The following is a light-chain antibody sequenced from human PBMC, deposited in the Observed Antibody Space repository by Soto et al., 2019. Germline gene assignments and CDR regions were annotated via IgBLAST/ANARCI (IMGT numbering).Light chain of an antibody. J-gene: IGLJ3*02. CDR3: QTWGTGIRV. V-gene: IGLV4-69*01. CDR1: SSHNSYA. CDR2: VNSDGSH. Sequence: QLVLTQSPSASASLGSSVKLTCTLSSSHNSYAIAWHQQQPEKGPRYLMKVNSDGSHTKGDGIPDRFSGSSSGAERYLTISSLQSEDEADYYCQTWGTGIRVFGGGTKLTVL.